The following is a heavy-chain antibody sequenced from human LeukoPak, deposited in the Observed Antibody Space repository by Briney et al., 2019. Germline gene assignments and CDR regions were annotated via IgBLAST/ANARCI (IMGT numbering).Heavy chain of an antibody. Sequence: SETLSLTCTYSDGSMSNYRWSLILQPPAKKMEWIGYIYDSESTNYNPSVKSRVTISVDTSKNKFSLKVSSVTAADAAVYYCARHVYGQGTDFWGQGTLVSVSS. V-gene: IGHV4-59*01. CDR1: DGSMSNYR. D-gene: IGHD5/OR15-5a*01. CDR2: IYDSEST. CDR3: ARHVYGQGTDF. J-gene: IGHJ4*02.